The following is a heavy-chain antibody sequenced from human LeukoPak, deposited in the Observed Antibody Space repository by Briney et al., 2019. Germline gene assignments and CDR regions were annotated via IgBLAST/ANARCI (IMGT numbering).Heavy chain of an antibody. V-gene: IGHV3-23*01. D-gene: IGHD3-22*01. CDR3: AKDGAWLLFDD. Sequence: GGSLRLSCAGSGFPFSSHGMSWVRQASGKGLEWVSGISPGGPTYYADSVKGRFSISRDDSKNTLYLQMKNLRAEDTAVYYCAKDGAWLLFDDWGQGILVSVSS. J-gene: IGHJ4*02. CDR1: GFPFSSHG. CDR2: ISPGGPT.